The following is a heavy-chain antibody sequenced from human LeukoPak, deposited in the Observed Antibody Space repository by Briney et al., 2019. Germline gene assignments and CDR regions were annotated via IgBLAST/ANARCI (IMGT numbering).Heavy chain of an antibody. D-gene: IGHD4-4*01. J-gene: IGHJ4*02. CDR3: ARARMTTTGFDY. Sequence: PSETLSLTCTVSGGSISSGGYYWSWIRQHPGKGLEWIGYIYYSGSTYYNPSLKSRVTISVDTSKNQFSLKLSSVTAADTAVYYCARARMTTTGFDYWGQGTLVTVSS. CDR2: IYYSGST. CDR1: GGSISSGGYY. V-gene: IGHV4-31*03.